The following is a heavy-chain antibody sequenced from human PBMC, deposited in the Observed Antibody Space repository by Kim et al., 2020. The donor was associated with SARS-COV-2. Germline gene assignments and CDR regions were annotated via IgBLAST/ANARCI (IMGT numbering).Heavy chain of an antibody. CDR2: ISYDGSNK. J-gene: IGHJ6*01. V-gene: IGHV3-30*04. D-gene: IGHD2-15*01. Sequence: GGSLRLSCAASGFTFSSYAMHWVRQAPGKGLEWVAVISYDGSNKYYADSVKGRFTISRDNSKNTLYLQMNSLRAEDTAVYYCARGLEVVAATYYYYYYG. CDR3: ARGLEVVAATYYYYYYG. CDR1: GFTFSSYA.